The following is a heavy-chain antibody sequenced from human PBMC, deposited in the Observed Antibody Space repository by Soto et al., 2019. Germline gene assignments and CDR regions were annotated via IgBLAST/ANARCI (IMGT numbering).Heavy chain of an antibody. CDR3: ARPANTVADHFDL. J-gene: IGHJ4*02. Sequence: PGESLKISCQVSGYTFTIYWIGWVRQMPGKGLEWMGIIYPSDSDTRYSLSFQGQVTISADQSINTAYLQWDSLKASDTAIYYCARPANTVADHFDLWGQGTPVTVS. CDR1: GYTFTIYW. D-gene: IGHD4-17*01. V-gene: IGHV5-51*01. CDR2: IYPSDSDT.